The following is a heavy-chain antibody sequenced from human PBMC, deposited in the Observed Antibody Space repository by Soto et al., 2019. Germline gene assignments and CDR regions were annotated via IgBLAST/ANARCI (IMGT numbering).Heavy chain of an antibody. J-gene: IGHJ4*01. V-gene: IGHV1-8*01. CDR2: MNPRSGNT. CDR1: GYTLTSWD. CDR3: TASSWTGAGLDF. Sequence: QVQLVQSGAEVKKPGASVKVSCKASGYTLTSWDVYWVRQAAGQGLEWMGYMNPRSGNTGYEQKFQGRVTMTRDTSISTAYMELSSLTSDDMAVYYCTASSWTGAGLDFWGQGTPVTVSS. D-gene: IGHD6-13*01.